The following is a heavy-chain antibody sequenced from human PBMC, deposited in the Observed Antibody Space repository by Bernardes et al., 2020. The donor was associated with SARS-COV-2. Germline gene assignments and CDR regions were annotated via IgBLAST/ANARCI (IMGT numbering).Heavy chain of an antibody. CDR3: ARGCSVVPAAIPIYYYYGMDV. J-gene: IGHJ6*02. CDR2: ISAYNGNT. V-gene: IGHV1-18*04. CDR1: GYTFTSYG. D-gene: IGHD2-2*01. Sequence: ASVKVSCKASGYTFTSYGISWVRQAPGQGLEWMGWISAYNGNTNYAQKLQGRVTMTTDTSTSTAYMELRSLRSDDTAVYYCARGCSVVPAAIPIYYYYGMDVWGQGTTVTVSS.